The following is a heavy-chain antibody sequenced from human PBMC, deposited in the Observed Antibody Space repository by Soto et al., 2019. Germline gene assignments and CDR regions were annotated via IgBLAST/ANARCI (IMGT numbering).Heavy chain of an antibody. D-gene: IGHD3-22*01. CDR2: IDPSDSQT. Sequence: PGESLKISCKGSGYSFAGYWITWVRQKPGKGLEWMGRIDPSDSQTYYSPSLRGHVTISVTKSITTVFLQWSSLRASDTAMYYCARQIYDSDTGPNFQYYFDSWGQGTQVTVYS. CDR1: GYSFAGYW. J-gene: IGHJ4*02. V-gene: IGHV5-10-1*01. CDR3: ARQIYDSDTGPNFQYYFDS.